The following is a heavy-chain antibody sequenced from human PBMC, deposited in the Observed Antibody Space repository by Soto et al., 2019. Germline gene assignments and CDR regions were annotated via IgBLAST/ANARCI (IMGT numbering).Heavy chain of an antibody. D-gene: IGHD6-13*01. V-gene: IGHV3-30*18. CDR3: AKERIAAGRPDYYYGMDV. CDR1: GFTFSSYG. J-gene: IGHJ6*02. CDR2: ISYDGSNK. Sequence: GGSLRLSCAASGFTFSSYGMHWVRQAPGKGLEWVAVISYDGSNKYYADSVKGRFTISRDNSKNTLYLQMNSLRAEDTAVYYCAKERIAAGRPDYYYGMDVWGQGTTVTVSS.